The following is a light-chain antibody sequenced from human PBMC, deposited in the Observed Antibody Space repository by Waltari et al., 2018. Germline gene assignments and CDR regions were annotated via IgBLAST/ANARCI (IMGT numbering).Light chain of an antibody. V-gene: IGLV3-1*01. CDR3: QAWDSSSDSYV. Sequence: SYELTQPPSVSVSAGQTASITCSGDKLGHKFVCWFQQRPGQSPVLVIYQDKKRPSGIPERFSGSNSGNTVTLTISGTQPLDEADYYCQAWDSSSDSYVFGSGTKVTV. J-gene: IGLJ1*01. CDR2: QDK. CDR1: KLGHKF.